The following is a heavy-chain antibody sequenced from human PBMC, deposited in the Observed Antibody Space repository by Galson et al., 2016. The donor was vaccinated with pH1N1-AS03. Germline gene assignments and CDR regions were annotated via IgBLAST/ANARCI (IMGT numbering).Heavy chain of an antibody. CDR1: GFPFSNSG. J-gene: IGHJ4*02. CDR2: IWYDGSSQ. Sequence: SLRLSCAASGFPFSNSGMHWVRQAPGKGLEWVALIWYDGSSQYYTDSVKGRFTISRDNSENTLYLQMNSLRPEDTAVYYCVVWHSSAVRWGFDYWGQGTLATVSS. CDR3: VVWHSSAVRWGFDY. D-gene: IGHD3-22*01. V-gene: IGHV3-33*01.